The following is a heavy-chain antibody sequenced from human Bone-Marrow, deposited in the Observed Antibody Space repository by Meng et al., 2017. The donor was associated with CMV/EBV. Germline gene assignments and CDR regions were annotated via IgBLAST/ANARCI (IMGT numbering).Heavy chain of an antibody. J-gene: IGHJ4*02. V-gene: IGHV1-46*01. CDR2: INPSGGST. D-gene: IGHD1-7*01. CDR1: GYTFTSYY. Sequence: ASVKVSCKASGYTFTSYYMHWVRQAPGQGLEWMGIINPSGGSTSYAQKFQGRVTMTTDTSTSTVYMELSSLRSEETAVYYGAREIGSTDWNYGTNFDYWGQGTLVTVSS. CDR3: AREIGSTDWNYGTNFDY.